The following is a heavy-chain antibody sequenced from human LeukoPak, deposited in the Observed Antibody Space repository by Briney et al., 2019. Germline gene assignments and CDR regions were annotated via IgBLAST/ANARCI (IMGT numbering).Heavy chain of an antibody. Sequence: GRSLRLSCAASGFTFSSYAMHWVRQAPGKGLEWVAVISYDGSNKYYADSVKGRFTISRDNSKNTLYLQMNSLRAEDTAVHYCAREQLVGGNGMDVWGQGTTVTVSS. J-gene: IGHJ6*02. CDR3: AREQLVGGNGMDV. CDR2: ISYDGSNK. D-gene: IGHD6-6*01. CDR1: GFTFSSYA. V-gene: IGHV3-30-3*01.